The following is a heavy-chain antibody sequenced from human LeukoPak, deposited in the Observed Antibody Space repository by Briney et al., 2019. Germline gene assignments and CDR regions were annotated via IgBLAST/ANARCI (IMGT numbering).Heavy chain of an antibody. CDR1: GFTFDDYG. Sequence: GGSLRLSCAASGFTFDDYGMSWVRQAPGKGLEWVSGINWNGGSTGYADSVKGRFTISRDNAKSSLYLQMNSLRAEDTALYHCARAVGTFPYYYYYYGMDVWGQGTTVTVSS. D-gene: IGHD3-16*01. CDR2: INWNGGST. CDR3: ARAVGTFPYYYYYYGMDV. J-gene: IGHJ6*02. V-gene: IGHV3-20*01.